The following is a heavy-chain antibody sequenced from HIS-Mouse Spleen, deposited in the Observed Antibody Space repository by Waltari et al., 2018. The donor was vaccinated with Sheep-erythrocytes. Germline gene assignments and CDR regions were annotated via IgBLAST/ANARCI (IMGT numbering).Heavy chain of an antibody. CDR2: IYYSGST. J-gene: IGHJ4*02. V-gene: IGHV4-39*07. D-gene: IGHD3-3*01. CDR3: ARDEGTYYDFWSGYPPSYYFDY. CDR1: VGSLSRSSYY. Sequence: QLQLQESGPGLGKPSETLSLTCTVSVGSLSRSSYYWGLIRQPPGKGLEWIGSIYYSGSTYYNPSLKSRVTISVDTSKNQFSLKLSSVTAADTAVYYCARDEGTYYDFWSGYPPSYYFDYWGQGTLVTVSS.